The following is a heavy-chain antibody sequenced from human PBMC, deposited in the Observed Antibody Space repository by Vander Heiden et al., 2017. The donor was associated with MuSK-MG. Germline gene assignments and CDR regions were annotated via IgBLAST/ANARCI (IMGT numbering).Heavy chain of an antibody. D-gene: IGHD2-21*01. V-gene: IGHV3-7*01. CDR3: TRGGVDCGNECY. CDR2: LNQDGSEK. CDR1: GCTFTKKW. Sequence: EVELVESGGGLVQPGGALRLSCAAPGCTFTKKWMSWIRQAPGKGLQWVANLNQDGSEKYYVASVKGRFTISRDNAKNSLHLQMNSLRAEDTAIYYCTRGGVDCGNECYWGQGTLVTVSS. J-gene: IGHJ4*02.